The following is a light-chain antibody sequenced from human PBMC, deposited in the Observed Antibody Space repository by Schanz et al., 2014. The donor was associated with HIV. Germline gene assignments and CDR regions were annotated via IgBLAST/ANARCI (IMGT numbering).Light chain of an antibody. CDR3: QQYGSSSYT. V-gene: IGKV3-20*01. J-gene: IGKJ2*01. Sequence: EIVLAQSPDTLSLSPGERATLSCRASETISRSYLAWYQQKPGQAPRLVIYGASTRATGIPARFSGSGSGTEFTLTISSLQPEDFAVYYCQQYGSSSYTFGQGTKLEIK. CDR2: GAS. CDR1: ETISRSY.